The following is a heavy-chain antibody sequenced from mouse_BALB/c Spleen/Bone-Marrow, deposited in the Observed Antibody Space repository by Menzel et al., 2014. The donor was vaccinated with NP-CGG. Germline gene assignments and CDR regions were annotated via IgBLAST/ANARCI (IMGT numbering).Heavy chain of an antibody. J-gene: IGHJ2*01. CDR1: GFTFSNYG. D-gene: IGHD2-1*01. V-gene: IGHV5-6-3*01. CDR2: INSNGGST. CDR3: VRGNYGNYVDYFDF. Sequence: QLQQSGGGLVQPGGSLKLSCAASGFTFSNYGMSWVRQTPDKRLELVATINSNGGSTYYPDSVKGRFTISRDTAKNTLYLQMSSLKSEETAMYYCVRGNYGNYVDYFDFWGQGTTLTVSS.